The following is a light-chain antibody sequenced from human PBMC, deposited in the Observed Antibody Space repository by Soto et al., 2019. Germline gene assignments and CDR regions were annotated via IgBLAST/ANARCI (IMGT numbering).Light chain of an antibody. CDR3: QSYDTSLSAGV. Sequence: QSVRTQPPSVSGVPGQSVIISCTGSSSDIGAGYDVHWYQQLPGRAPKLLIFGNTNRPAGVPARFSASKSATSASLAITGVQTEDEADYYCQSYDTSLSAGVFGAGTKVTVL. J-gene: IGLJ3*02. V-gene: IGLV1-40*01. CDR1: SSDIGAGYD. CDR2: GNT.